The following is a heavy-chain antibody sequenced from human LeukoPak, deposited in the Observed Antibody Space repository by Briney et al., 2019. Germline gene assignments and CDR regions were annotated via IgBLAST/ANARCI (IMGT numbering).Heavy chain of an antibody. J-gene: IGHJ4*02. Sequence: GSLLLSCAASGFTFISYAMSWVRQAPGKGLEWVSSISSSSSYIYYADSVKGRFTISRDNAKNSLYLQMNSLRAEDTAVYYCAREGPTYYYDSSGYYSDYWGQGTLVTVSS. CDR2: ISSSSSYI. V-gene: IGHV3-21*01. CDR3: AREGPTYYYDSSGYYSDY. CDR1: GFTFISYA. D-gene: IGHD3-22*01.